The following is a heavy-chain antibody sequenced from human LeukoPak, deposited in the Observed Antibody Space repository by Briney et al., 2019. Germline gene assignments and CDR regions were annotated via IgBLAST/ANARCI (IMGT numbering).Heavy chain of an antibody. D-gene: IGHD3-10*01. CDR3: ARDGLLMARGVRNGFDP. J-gene: IGHJ5*02. V-gene: IGHV1-24*01. Sequence: ASVKVSCKVSGYTLTELSMHWVRQAPGKGLEWMGGFDPEDGETIYAQKFQGRVTMTEDTSTDTAYMELSSLRSEDTAVYYCARDGLLMARGVRNGFDPWGQGTLVTVSP. CDR2: FDPEDGET. CDR1: GYTLTELS.